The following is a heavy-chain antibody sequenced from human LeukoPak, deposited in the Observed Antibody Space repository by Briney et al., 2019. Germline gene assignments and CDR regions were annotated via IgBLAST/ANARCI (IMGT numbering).Heavy chain of an antibody. V-gene: IGHV4-59*12. CDR2: FYSGGRS. CDR1: GGSINNYY. Sequence: SETLSLTCAVSGGSINNYYWSWIRQPPGKGLEWIGYFYSGGRSNFNPSLTSRVTMSVDTSKNQFFLELSSVTAADTAVYLCARYYCIGNYCYSTNWFDTWGQGTLVTVSS. CDR3: ARYYCIGNYCYSTNWFDT. D-gene: IGHD2-21*01. J-gene: IGHJ5*02.